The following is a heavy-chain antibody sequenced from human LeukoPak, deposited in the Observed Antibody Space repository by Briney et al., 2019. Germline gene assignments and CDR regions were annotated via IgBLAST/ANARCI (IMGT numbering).Heavy chain of an antibody. CDR2: IYYSGST. CDR1: GGSISSYY. Sequence: SETLSLTCTVSGGSISSYYWSWIRQPPGKGLEWIGYIYYSGSTNYNPSLKSRVTISVDTSKNQFSLKLSSVTAADTAVYYCASRAAPQPSGWYQATYWYFDLWGRGTLVTVSS. D-gene: IGHD6-19*01. V-gene: IGHV4-59*08. CDR3: ASRAAPQPSGWYQATYWYFDL. J-gene: IGHJ2*01.